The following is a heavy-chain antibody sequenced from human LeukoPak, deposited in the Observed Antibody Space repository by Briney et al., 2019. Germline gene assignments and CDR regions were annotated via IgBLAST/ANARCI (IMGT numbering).Heavy chain of an antibody. J-gene: IGHJ5*02. V-gene: IGHV1-69*13. Sequence: ASVKVSCKASGGXFSSYAISWVRQAPGQGLEWMGGIIPIFGTANYAQKFQGRVTITADESTSTAYMELSSLRSEDTAVYYCARDPSRGIAAAGRNWFDPWGQGTLVTVSS. D-gene: IGHD6-13*01. CDR3: ARDPSRGIAAAGRNWFDP. CDR1: GGXFSSYA. CDR2: IIPIFGTA.